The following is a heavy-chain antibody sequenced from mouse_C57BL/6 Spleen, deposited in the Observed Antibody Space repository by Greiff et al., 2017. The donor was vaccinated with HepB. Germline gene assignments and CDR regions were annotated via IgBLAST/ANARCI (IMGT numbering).Heavy chain of an antibody. D-gene: IGHD2-2*01. CDR2: ISYDGSN. J-gene: IGHJ3*01. V-gene: IGHV3-6*01. Sequence: EVQLQQSGPGLVKPSQSLSLTCSVTGYSITSGYYWNWIRQFPGNKLEWMGYISYDGSNNYNPSLKNRISITRDTSKNQFFLKLNSVTTEDTATYYCAREEGRGYDEFAYWGQGTLVTVSA. CDR3: AREEGRGYDEFAY. CDR1: GYSITSGYY.